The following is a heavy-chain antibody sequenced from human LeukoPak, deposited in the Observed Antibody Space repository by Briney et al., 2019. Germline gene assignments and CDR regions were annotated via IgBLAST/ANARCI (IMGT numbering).Heavy chain of an antibody. CDR2: IWYDGSNK. V-gene: IGHV3-33*06. J-gene: IGHJ5*02. Sequence: PGGSLRLSCAASGFTFSSYGMHWVRQAPGKGLEWVAVIWYDGSNKYYADSVKGRFTISRDNSKNTLYLKMNSLRAEDTAVYYCAKDIKAAASPTPGWFDPWGQGTLVTVSS. D-gene: IGHD2-15*01. CDR3: AKDIKAAASPTPGWFDP. CDR1: GFTFSSYG.